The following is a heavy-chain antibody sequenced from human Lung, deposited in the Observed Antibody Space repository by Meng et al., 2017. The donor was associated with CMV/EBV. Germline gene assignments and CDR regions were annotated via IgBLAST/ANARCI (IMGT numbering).Heavy chain of an antibody. CDR2: INPNTGDT. CDR1: GYTFTGYN. J-gene: IGHJ6*02. V-gene: IGHV1-2*02. Sequence: ASXXVFXKASGYTFTGYNIHWVRQAPGQGLEWMGWINPNTGDTNYAQKFQGRVTLTGDTSISTAYMELSRLKSDDTAVFFCARLFHTSLGTNFYYGMDVLGQGXTVTVSS. D-gene: IGHD3-10*01. CDR3: ARLFHTSLGTNFYYGMDV.